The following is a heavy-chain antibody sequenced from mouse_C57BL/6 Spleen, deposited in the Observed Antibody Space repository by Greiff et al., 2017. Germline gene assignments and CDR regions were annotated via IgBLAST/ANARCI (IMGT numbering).Heavy chain of an antibody. CDR3: ARGGGYYDYFDY. V-gene: IGHV3-6*01. CDR2: ISYDGSN. Sequence: EVKLQESGPGLVKPSQSLSLTCSVTGYSITSGYYWNWIRQFPGNKLEWMGYISYDGSNNYNPSLKNRISITRDTSKNQFFLKLNSVTTEDTATYYCARGGGYYDYFDYWGQGTTLTVSS. D-gene: IGHD2-3*01. CDR1: GYSITSGYY. J-gene: IGHJ2*01.